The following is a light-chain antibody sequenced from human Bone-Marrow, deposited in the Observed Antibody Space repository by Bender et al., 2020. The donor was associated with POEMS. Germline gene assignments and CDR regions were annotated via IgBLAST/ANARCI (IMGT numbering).Light chain of an antibody. CDR3: CSYADNSVWV. CDR1: SSDVGAYNL. CDR2: EVR. V-gene: IGLV2-23*02. Sequence: QSALTQPASVSGSPGQSITISCTGASSDVGAYNLVSWYQQHPGKAPKLQIYEVRKRPSGVSNRFSGSKSDNTASLTISGLQAEDEADFYCCSYADNSVWVFGGGTKLTVL. J-gene: IGLJ3*02.